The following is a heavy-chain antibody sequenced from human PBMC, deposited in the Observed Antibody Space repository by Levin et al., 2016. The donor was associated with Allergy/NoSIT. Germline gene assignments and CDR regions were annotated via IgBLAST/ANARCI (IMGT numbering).Heavy chain of an antibody. Sequence: SETLSLTCTVSGASISSGSYYWTWIRQHPEKGLEWFGYILASGTTHYNPSLKSRVILSVDTSTNQFSLRLTSVTAADTAVYYCARSVTTVRSHWFEPWGQGTLVTVSS. V-gene: IGHV4-31*03. CDR1: GASISSGSYY. J-gene: IGHJ5*02. CDR2: ILASGTT. CDR3: ARSVTTVRSHWFEP. D-gene: IGHD1-1*01.